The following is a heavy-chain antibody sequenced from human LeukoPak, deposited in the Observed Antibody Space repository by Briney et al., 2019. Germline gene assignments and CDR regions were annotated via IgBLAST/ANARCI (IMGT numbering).Heavy chain of an antibody. D-gene: IGHD4-17*01. CDR1: GGSISSYY. CDR2: IYYSGST. V-gene: IGHV4-39*07. J-gene: IGHJ6*03. CDR3: AITDDYGDYPSYYYYYYMDV. Sequence: SETLSLTCTVSGGSISSYYWGWIRQPPGKGLEWIGSIYYSGSTYYNPSLKSRVTISVDTSKNQFSLKLSSVTAADTAVYYCAITDDYGDYPSYYYYYYMDVWGKGTTVTVSS.